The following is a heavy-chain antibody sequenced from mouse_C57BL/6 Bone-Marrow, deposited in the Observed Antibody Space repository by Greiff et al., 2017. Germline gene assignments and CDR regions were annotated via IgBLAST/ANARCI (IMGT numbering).Heavy chain of an antibody. CDR2: ISYDGSN. D-gene: IGHD4-1*01. CDR1: GYSITSGYY. J-gene: IGHJ4*01. Sequence: EVHLVESGPGLVKPSQSLSLTCSVTGYSITSGYYWNWTRQFPGNKLELMGYISYDGSNNYNPSFKNRISITRDTSKNQFFLKLNSVTTEDKSTYCCARVWECYAMDYWGQGTSVTVSS. CDR3: ARVWECYAMDY. V-gene: IGHV3-6*01.